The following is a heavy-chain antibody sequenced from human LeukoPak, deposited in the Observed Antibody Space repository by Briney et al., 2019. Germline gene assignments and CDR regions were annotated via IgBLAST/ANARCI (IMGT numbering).Heavy chain of an antibody. CDR2: INQDGSQN. D-gene: IGHD3-22*01. CDR3: ARVSSTGYGVSSGLFY. J-gene: IGHJ4*02. Sequence: PGGSLRLSCVASGFTFNGFYMSWVRQAPGKGLEWLGNINQDGSQNNYVDSVKGRITISRDNAKNSLYLQMNSLRAEDTAVYYCARVSSTGYGVSSGLFYWGQGTLVTVSS. CDR1: GFTFNGFY. V-gene: IGHV3-7*03.